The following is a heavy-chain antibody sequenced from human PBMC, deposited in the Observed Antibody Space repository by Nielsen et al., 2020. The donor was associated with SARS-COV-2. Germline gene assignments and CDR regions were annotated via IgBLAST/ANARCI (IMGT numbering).Heavy chain of an antibody. CDR3: ARDGYCSSTRCYAWFDP. V-gene: IGHV4-34*01. CDR1: GGSVSGYY. D-gene: IGHD2-2*01. J-gene: IGHJ5*02. Sequence: SETLSLTCAVYGGSVSGYYWSWIRQPPGKGLEWIGEINHSGSTTYNPSLKSRVTISVDTSKNQFSLKMSSVTAADTAVYYCARDGYCSSTRCYAWFDPWSQGTLVTVSS. CDR2: INHSGST.